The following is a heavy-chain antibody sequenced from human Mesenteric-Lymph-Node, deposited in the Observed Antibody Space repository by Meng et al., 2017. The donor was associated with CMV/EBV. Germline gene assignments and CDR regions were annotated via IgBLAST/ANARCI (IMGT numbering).Heavy chain of an antibody. CDR3: ARGSSYDILTGYFDY. CDR2: INHSGST. D-gene: IGHD3-9*01. V-gene: IGHV4-34*01. CDR1: GWSFSGYY. J-gene: IGHJ4*02. Sequence: QLQSHQVRLGLLNPSETLSVTCAVYGWSFSGYYWNWIRQSPEKGLEWIGEINHSGSTTYNPSFTSRIIISVDTSTNQISLNMSSVTAADTAVYYCARGSSYDILTGYFDYWGQGALVTVSS.